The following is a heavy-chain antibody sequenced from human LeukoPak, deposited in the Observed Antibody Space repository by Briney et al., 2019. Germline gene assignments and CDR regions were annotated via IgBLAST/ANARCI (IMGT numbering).Heavy chain of an antibody. D-gene: IGHD5-12*01. CDR2: MNPNSGGT. CDR1: GYTFTDYY. J-gene: IGHJ4*02. Sequence: ASVKVSCKASGYTFTDYYIHWVRQAPGVGLEWMGWMNPNSGGTNYAQKFQGRVTMTRDTSMSTAYMELSTLRSDDTAVYYCARGLLVSGYGLFDYWGQGTLVTVSS. CDR3: ARGLLVSGYGLFDY. V-gene: IGHV1-2*02.